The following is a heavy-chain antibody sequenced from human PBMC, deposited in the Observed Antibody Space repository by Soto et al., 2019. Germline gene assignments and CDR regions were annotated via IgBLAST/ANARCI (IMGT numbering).Heavy chain of an antibody. Sequence: GGSLRLSCAASGFTFSSYAMSWVRQAPGKGLEWVSAISGSGGSTYYADSVKGRFTISRDNSKNTLYLQMNSLRAEDTAVYYCAKDLDSIAARRYYFDYWGQGTLVTVSS. CDR1: GFTFSSYA. J-gene: IGHJ4*02. CDR2: ISGSGGST. D-gene: IGHD6-6*01. V-gene: IGHV3-23*01. CDR3: AKDLDSIAARRYYFDY.